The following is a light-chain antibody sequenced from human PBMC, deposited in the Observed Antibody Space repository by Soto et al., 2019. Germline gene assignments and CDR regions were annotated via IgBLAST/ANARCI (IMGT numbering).Light chain of an antibody. Sequence: DIQMTQSPSTLSASVGDRVTITCRASQSISSWLAWYQQKPGKAPQLLIYDASNLESGVPSRFSGSGSGTEFTLTISSLQPDDFATYYCHQYNSYSWTFGQGTKVEIK. J-gene: IGKJ1*01. V-gene: IGKV1-5*01. CDR2: DAS. CDR1: QSISSW. CDR3: HQYNSYSWT.